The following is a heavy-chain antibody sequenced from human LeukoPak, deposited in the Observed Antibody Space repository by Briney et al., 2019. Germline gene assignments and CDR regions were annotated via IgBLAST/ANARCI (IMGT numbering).Heavy chain of an antibody. D-gene: IGHD3-3*01. CDR2: IYYSGNT. V-gene: IGHV4-39*01. Sequence: SETLSLTCTVSGGSINSNNYYWGWIRQPPGKGLEWIGSIYYSGNTYYNPSLKSRVTISVDTSKNQFSLKLSSVTAADTAVFYCARLWSGLRPPDYWGQGTLVTVSS. J-gene: IGHJ4*02. CDR3: ARLWSGLRPPDY. CDR1: GGSINSNNYY.